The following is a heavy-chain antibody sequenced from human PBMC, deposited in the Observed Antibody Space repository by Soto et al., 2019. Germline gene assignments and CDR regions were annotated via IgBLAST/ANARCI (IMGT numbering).Heavy chain of an antibody. CDR3: ARLGGFWSGYLYYYYMDV. CDR1: GYSFTSYW. Sequence: GESLKISCKGSGYSFTSYWIGWVRQMPGKGLEWMGIIYPGDSDTRYSPSFQGQVTISADKSISTAYLQWSSLKASDTAMYYCARLGGFWSGYLYYYYMDVWGKGTTVTVSS. CDR2: IYPGDSDT. V-gene: IGHV5-51*01. D-gene: IGHD3-3*01. J-gene: IGHJ6*03.